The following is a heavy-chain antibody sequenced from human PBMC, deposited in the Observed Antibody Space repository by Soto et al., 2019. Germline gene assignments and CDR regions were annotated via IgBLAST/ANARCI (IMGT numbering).Heavy chain of an antibody. D-gene: IGHD2-2*01. CDR1: GYTFTSYA. V-gene: IGHV1-3*01. Sequence: ASVKVSCKASGYTFTSYAMHWVRQAPGQRLEWMGWINAGNGNTKYSQKFQGRVTITRDTSASTAYMELSSLRSEDTAVYYCARDLGYCSSTSCYGVVKGDPGPSYYWGQGTLVTVSS. J-gene: IGHJ4*02. CDR2: INAGNGNT. CDR3: ARDLGYCSSTSCYGVVKGDPGPSYY.